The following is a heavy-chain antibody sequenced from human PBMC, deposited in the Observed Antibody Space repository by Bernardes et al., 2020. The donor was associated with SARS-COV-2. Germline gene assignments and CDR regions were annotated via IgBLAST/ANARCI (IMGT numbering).Heavy chain of an antibody. Sequence: GGSLRLSCAASGFTFSDYYMSWIRQAPGKGLEWVSYISSSSSYTNYADSVKGRFTISRDNAKNSLYLQMNSLRAEDTAVYYCARGGRLVGATASDYWGQGTLVTVSS. V-gene: IGHV3-11*05. CDR2: ISSSSSYT. J-gene: IGHJ4*02. CDR3: ARGGRLVGATASDY. D-gene: IGHD1-26*01. CDR1: GFTFSDYY.